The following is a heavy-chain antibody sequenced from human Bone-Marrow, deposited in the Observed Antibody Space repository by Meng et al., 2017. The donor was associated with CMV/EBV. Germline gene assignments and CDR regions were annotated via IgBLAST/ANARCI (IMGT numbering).Heavy chain of an antibody. V-gene: IGHV4-31*03. CDR1: GGSIGSGGYY. CDR3: ATAGYSHPGY. CDR2: IYYTGSN. D-gene: IGHD5-18*01. J-gene: IGHJ4*02. Sequence: TCKVSGGSIGSGGYYWSWIRQHPGKGLECIGSIYYTGSNHYHPSFKSRIFISLDTSNNQISLTMSSVTAADTAVYYCATAGYSHPGYWGQGTLVTVSS.